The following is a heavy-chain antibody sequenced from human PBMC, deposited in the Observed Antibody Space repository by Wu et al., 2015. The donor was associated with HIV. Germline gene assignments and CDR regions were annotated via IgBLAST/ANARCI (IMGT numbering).Heavy chain of an antibody. D-gene: IGHD2/OR15-2a*01. CDR2: LNPSANKI. CDR1: GFTFNNKY. CDR3: AIRIGGTMEAFNM. Sequence: QVQLVQSGAEVKKPGASVKVSCKASGFTFNNKYMHWVRQAPGQGLEWMGVLNPSANKISYAQTFQGRVTMTSDKPTTTVYMELDSLRSDDTAVYYCAIRIGGTMEAFNMWGQGTLVTVSS. V-gene: IGHV1-46*03. J-gene: IGHJ3*02.